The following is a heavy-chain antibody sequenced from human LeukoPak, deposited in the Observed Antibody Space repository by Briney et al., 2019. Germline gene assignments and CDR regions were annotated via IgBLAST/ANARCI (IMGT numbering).Heavy chain of an antibody. V-gene: IGHV3-30*18. Sequence: PGGSLRHSCAASGFTFSRYGMYWVRQAPGKGLEWVALISYDKSHRYYADSVKGRFTISRDNSKNTLYLQMNSLRAEETAVYYCAKTNYGGAIDYWGQGTLVTVSS. J-gene: IGHJ4*02. D-gene: IGHD3-16*01. CDR1: GFTFSRYG. CDR3: AKTNYGGAIDY. CDR2: ISYDKSHR.